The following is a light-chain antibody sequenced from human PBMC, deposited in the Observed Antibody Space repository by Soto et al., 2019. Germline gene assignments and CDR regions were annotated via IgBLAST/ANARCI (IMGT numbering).Light chain of an antibody. CDR3: QYYDTTLSGRV. Sequence: QSVLAQPPSVSGAPGQRVSISCAGTSSNIGAGYDVHWYQQFPGTAPKLLMSSNNNRPPGVPDRFSGYKSGTSASLAITGLQADDEADYYCQYYDTTLSGRVFGGGTKLTVL. CDR1: SSNIGAGYD. CDR2: SNN. V-gene: IGLV1-40*01. J-gene: IGLJ3*02.